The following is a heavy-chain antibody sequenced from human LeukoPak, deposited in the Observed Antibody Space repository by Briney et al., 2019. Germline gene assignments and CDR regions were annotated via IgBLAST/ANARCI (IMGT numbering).Heavy chain of an antibody. Sequence: PGRSLRLSCAASGFTFDDYAMHWVRQAPGKGLEWVSGISWNSGSIGYADSVKGRFTISRDNAKNSLYLQMNSLRAEDTALYYCARQRVAPAAPAYYFDYWGQGTLVTVSS. CDR2: ISWNSGSI. CDR3: ARQRVAPAAPAYYFDY. CDR1: GFTFDDYA. V-gene: IGHV3-9*01. J-gene: IGHJ4*02. D-gene: IGHD2-2*01.